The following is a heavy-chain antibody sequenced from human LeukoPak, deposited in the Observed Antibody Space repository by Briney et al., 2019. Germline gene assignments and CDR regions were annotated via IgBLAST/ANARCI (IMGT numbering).Heavy chain of an antibody. CDR3: ATKARGHYYGSGSYPYYMDV. CDR1: GYTFTSYG. CDR2: ISAYNGNT. D-gene: IGHD3-10*01. J-gene: IGHJ6*03. V-gene: IGHV1-18*01. Sequence: EASVKVSCKASGYTFTSYGISWVRQAPGQGLEWMGWISAYNGNTNYAQKLQGRVTMTTDTSTSTAYMELRSLRSDDTAVYYCATKARGHYYGSGSYPYYMDVWGKGTTVTVSS.